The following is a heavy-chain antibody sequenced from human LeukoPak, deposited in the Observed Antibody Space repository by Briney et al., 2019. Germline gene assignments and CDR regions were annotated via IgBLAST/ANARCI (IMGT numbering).Heavy chain of an antibody. V-gene: IGHV3-7*01. J-gene: IGHJ3*02. D-gene: IGHD4-17*01. CDR1: GFTFSSYW. CDR2: IKQDGSEK. Sequence: GGSLRLSCAASGFTFSSYWMSWVRQAPGKGLEWVANIKQDGSEKYYVDSVKGRFTISRDNAKNSLYLQMNSLRAEDTAVYYCARDLETTVTTHDAFDIWGQGTMVTVSS. CDR3: ARDLETTVTTHDAFDI.